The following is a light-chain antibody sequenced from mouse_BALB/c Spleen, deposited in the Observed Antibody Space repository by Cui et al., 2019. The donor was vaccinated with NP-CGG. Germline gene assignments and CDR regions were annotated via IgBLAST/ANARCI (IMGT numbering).Light chain of an antibody. Sequence: QAVVTQESALTTSPGETVTLTCRSSTGAVTTSNYANWVQEKPDHLFTGLIGGTNNRAPGVPARFSGSLIGDKAVLTITGAQTEDEAIYFCALWYSNHWVFGGGTELTVL. V-gene: IGLV1*01. CDR1: TGAVTTSNY. CDR3: ALWYSNHWV. CDR2: GTN. J-gene: IGLJ1*01.